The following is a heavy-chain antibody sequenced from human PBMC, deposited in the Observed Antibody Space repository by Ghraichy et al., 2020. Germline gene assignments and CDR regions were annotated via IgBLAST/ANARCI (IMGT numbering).Heavy chain of an antibody. CDR3: AKDHLPLGSYVDFDY. V-gene: IGHV3-23*01. CDR1: GFTFSSYA. Sequence: GGSLRLSCAASGFTFSSYAMSWVRQAPGKGLEWVSAISGSGGSTYYADSVKGRFTISRDNSKNTLYLQMNSLRAEDTAVYYCAKDHLPLGSYVDFDYWGQGTLVTVYS. CDR2: ISGSGGST. J-gene: IGHJ4*02. D-gene: IGHD2-15*01.